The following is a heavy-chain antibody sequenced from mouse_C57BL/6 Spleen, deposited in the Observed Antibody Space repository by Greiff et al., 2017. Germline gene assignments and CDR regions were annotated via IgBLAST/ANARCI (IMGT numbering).Heavy chain of an antibody. D-gene: IGHD3-2*02. CDR2: IRSKSNNYAT. J-gene: IGHJ2*01. Sequence: EVHLVESGGGLVQPKGSLKLSCAASGFSFNTYAMNWVRQAPGKGLEWVARIRSKSNNYATYYADSVKDRFTISRDDSESMLYLQMNNLKTEDTAMYYCVREATGFYYFDYWGQGTTLTVSS. CDR1: GFSFNTYA. V-gene: IGHV10-1*01. CDR3: VREATGFYYFDY.